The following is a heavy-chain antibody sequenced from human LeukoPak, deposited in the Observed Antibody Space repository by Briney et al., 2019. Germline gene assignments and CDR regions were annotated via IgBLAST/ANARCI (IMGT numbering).Heavy chain of an antibody. J-gene: IGHJ4*02. Sequence: GGSLRLSCSASGFIISSYWMSWVRQAPGKGLEWVANVQPDGSGKYYVDSVKGRFTISRENAKNSLYLQMNSLRVEDTAVYYCVRWEDFWSEPYPDYRGQGTLVTVSS. CDR1: GFIISSYW. V-gene: IGHV3-7*01. D-gene: IGHD3-3*01. CDR3: VRWEDFWSEPYPDY. CDR2: VQPDGSGK.